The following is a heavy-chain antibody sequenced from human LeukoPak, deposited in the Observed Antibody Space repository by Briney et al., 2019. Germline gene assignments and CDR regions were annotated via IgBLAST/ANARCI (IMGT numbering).Heavy chain of an antibody. CDR1: GGTFSSYT. CDR2: IIPILGIA. CDR3: AIPMVRGVIYP. D-gene: IGHD3-10*01. J-gene: IGHJ5*02. Sequence: SVKVSRKASGGTFSSYTISWVRQAPGQGLEWMGRIIPILGIANYAQKFQGRVTITTDKSTSTAYIELSSLRSEDTAVYYCAIPMVRGVIYPWGQGTLVTVSS. V-gene: IGHV1-69*02.